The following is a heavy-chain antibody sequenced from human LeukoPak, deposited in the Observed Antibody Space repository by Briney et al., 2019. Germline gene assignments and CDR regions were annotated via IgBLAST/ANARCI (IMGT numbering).Heavy chain of an antibody. CDR3: AREGRVVEMATGEYFQH. D-gene: IGHD5-24*01. J-gene: IGHJ1*01. CDR2: MNPNSGNT. CDR1: GYTFTSYD. Sequence: ASVKVSCKASGYTFTSYDINWVRQATGQGLEWMGWMNPNSGNTGYAQKFQGRVTITANKSTSTAYMELSSLRSEDTAVYYCAREGRVVEMATGEYFQHWGQGTLVTVSS. V-gene: IGHV1-8*01.